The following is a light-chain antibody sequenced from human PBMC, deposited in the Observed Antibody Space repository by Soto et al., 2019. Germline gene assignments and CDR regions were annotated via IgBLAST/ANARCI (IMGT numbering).Light chain of an antibody. CDR1: SSDVGFYNY. CDR3: ASSTSDSLYV. V-gene: IGLV2-11*01. CDR2: DVT. Sequence: QSALTQPRSVSGSPGQSVTISCTGTSSDVGFYNYVSWYLQHPGKAPKLMIYDVTKRPSGVPDRFSGSKSGNTASLTISALLAEDEADYFCASSTSDSLYVFGTGTKVTVL. J-gene: IGLJ1*01.